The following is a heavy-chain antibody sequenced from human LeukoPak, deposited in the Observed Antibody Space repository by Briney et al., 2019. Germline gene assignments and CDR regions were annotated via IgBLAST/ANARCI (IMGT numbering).Heavy chain of an antibody. V-gene: IGHV5-51*01. CDR1: GYSFSSFY. CDR3: ARRYYDKRAFDI. CDR2: IFPADSDT. Sequence: GESLKISCQGSGYSFSSFYIGRVRQLPGKGLEWMGNIFPADSDTTYSPSFQGQVTMSADKSISTAYLQWSSLKASDTAMYYCARRYYDKRAFDIWGQGTMVTVSS. D-gene: IGHD3-22*01. J-gene: IGHJ3*02.